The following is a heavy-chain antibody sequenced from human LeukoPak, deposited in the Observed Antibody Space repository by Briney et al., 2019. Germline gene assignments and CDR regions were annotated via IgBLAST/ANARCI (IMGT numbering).Heavy chain of an antibody. J-gene: IGHJ6*03. CDR1: GFTFSNFG. V-gene: IGHV3-30*02. CDR2: IRYDGSNK. CDR3: AKDSSGYYAGCYMDV. D-gene: IGHD3-22*01. Sequence: PGGSLRLSCAASGFTFSNFGMHWVRQAPGKGLEWVAFIRYDGSNKYYADSVKGRFTISRDNSKNTLYLQMNSLRAEDTAVYYCAKDSSGYYAGCYMDVWGKGTTVTISS.